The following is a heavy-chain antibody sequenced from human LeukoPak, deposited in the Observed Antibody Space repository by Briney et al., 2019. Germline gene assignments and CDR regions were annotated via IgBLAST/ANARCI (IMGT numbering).Heavy chain of an antibody. CDR2: ITATGSRT. J-gene: IGHJ4*02. CDR1: GLTFGSYT. D-gene: IGHD3-16*01. V-gene: IGHV3-23*01. Sequence: PGGSLRLSCAASGLTFGSYTMSWVRQAPGKGLEWVSGITATGSRTYYADSVKGRFSISRDSSKNTLYLQLNSLGADDTALYYCATSMGGGNIDYWGQGTLVTVSS. CDR3: ATSMGGGNIDY.